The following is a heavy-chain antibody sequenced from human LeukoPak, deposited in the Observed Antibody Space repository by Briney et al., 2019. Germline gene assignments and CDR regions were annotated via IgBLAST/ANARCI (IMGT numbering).Heavy chain of an antibody. CDR2: GFYSGSA. D-gene: IGHD4-17*01. CDR3: ARLRGAMTPVTSDFDY. CDR1: GGSISGSSYY. J-gene: IGHJ4*02. Sequence: PSETLSLTCTVSGGSISGSSYYWACIRQPPGKGLEWIGSGFYSGSAYYNPSLKSRVTISVDTSKNQFSLNLSSVTAADTAVYYCARLRGAMTPVTSDFDYWGQGTLVTVSS. V-gene: IGHV4-39*01.